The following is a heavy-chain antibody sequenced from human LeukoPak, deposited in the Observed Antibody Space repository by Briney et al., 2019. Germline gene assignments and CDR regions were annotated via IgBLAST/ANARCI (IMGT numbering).Heavy chain of an antibody. CDR1: GFTFSSYE. CDR2: ISSSGSTI. CDR3: ARAYSSSSGRGY. Sequence: GGSLRLSCAASGFTFSSYEMNWVRQAPGKGLEWVSYISSSGSTIYYADSVKGRFTISRDNAKSSLYLQMNSLRAEDTAVYYCARAYSSSSGRGYWGQGTLVTVSS. J-gene: IGHJ4*02. D-gene: IGHD6-6*01. V-gene: IGHV3-48*03.